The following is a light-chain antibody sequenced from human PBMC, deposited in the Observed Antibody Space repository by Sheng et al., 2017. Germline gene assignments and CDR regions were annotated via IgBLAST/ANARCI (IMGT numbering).Light chain of an antibody. J-gene: IGLJ2*01. CDR3: GSWDTSLSGGL. V-gene: IGLV1-51*02. CDR2: ETN. CDR1: SSNIGDNY. Sequence: QSVLTQPPSVSAAPGQKVTISCSGSSSNIGDNYVSWYQQFPGTAPKLLIYETNKRPSGIPDRFSGSKSATSATLGITGLQTGDEADYYCGSWDTSLSGGLFGGGTKLTVL.